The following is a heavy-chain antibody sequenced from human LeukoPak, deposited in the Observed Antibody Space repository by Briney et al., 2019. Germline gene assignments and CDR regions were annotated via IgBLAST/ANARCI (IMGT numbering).Heavy chain of an antibody. CDR1: GYSISSGYY. J-gene: IGHJ4*02. V-gene: IGHV4-38-2*01. CDR3: ARHNSALWGHYGSGTFDY. Sequence: SETLSPTCAVSGYSISSGYYWGWIRQPPGKGLGWIGSIYHSGSTYYNPSLKSRVTIAVDTSKNQFSLKLSSVTAADTAVYYCARHNSALWGHYGSGTFDYWGQGTLVTVSS. D-gene: IGHD3-10*01. CDR2: IYHSGST.